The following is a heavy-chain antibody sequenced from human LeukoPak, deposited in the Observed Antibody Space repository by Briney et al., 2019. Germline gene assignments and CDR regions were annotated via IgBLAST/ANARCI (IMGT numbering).Heavy chain of an antibody. J-gene: IGHJ6*02. CDR3: ARAGGLLWFGEPFGPGGMDV. CDR2: ISAYNGNT. CDR1: GYPFDNFG. V-gene: IGHV1-18*01. Sequence: ASVKVSCKASGYPFDNFGLTWVRQAPGQGLEWMGWISAYNGNTHYAQKFRGRLTMTTDTSTTTAYLELRSLKSDDTAVYYCARAGGLLWFGEPFGPGGMDVWGQGTTVTVSS. D-gene: IGHD3-10*01.